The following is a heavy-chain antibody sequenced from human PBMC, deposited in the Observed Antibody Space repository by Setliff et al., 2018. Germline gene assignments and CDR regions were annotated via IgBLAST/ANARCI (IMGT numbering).Heavy chain of an antibody. D-gene: IGHD6-6*01. CDR3: AKSSGSSSSTNLEY. CDR1: GFTFFSYT. CDR2: ITDAGGTT. J-gene: IGHJ4*02. V-gene: IGHV3-23*01. Sequence: GESLRLSCTTSGFTFFSYTMNWVRQAPGKGLEWVSAITDAGGTTHYAGSVKGRFTIARDNSSSTLYLQMNSLRVEDTALYYCAKSSGSSSSTNLEYLGPGTLVTVSS.